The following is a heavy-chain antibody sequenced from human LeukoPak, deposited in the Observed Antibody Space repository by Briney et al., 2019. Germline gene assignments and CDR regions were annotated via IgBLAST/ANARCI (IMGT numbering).Heavy chain of an antibody. J-gene: IGHJ3*02. CDR2: ISACDGKT. Sequence: ASVKVSCKASGYTFSSYGISWVRQAPGQGLEWVGWISACDGKTEYAQKVQGRVTMTTDTSTSTAYLELRSLRSDDTAVYYCALYSRTVNAFDIWGQGTMVTVSS. CDR3: ALYSRTVNAFDI. CDR1: GYTFSSYG. D-gene: IGHD2-21*01. V-gene: IGHV1-18*01.